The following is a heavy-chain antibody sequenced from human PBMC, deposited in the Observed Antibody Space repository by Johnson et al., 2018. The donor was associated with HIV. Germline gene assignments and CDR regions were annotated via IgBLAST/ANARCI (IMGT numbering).Heavy chain of an antibody. CDR3: AGQEGSGYYGGAFDI. Sequence: VQLVESGGGVVQPGGSLRLSCVVSGFSVSTNYINWVRQAPGKGLEWVSVIYSGGTTYYGDSVMGRFTISRDNSNNTVYLQMNSLRAEDTAVYYCAGQEGSGYYGGAFDIWGPGTMVTVSS. CDR2: IYSGGTT. J-gene: IGHJ3*02. V-gene: IGHV3-66*04. D-gene: IGHD3-22*01. CDR1: GFSVSTNY.